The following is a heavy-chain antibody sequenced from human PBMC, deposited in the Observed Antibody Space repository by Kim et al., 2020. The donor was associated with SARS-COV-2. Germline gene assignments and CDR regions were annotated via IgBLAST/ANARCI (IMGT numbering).Heavy chain of an antibody. D-gene: IGHD2-21*02. CDR3: ARDREGDWTFDY. CDR2: ITPSDGNE. Sequence: ASVKVSCKASGYTFTGNHMHWVRQAPGQGLEWMGMITPSDGNERYSQKFQGRVTMTRETSTSTVYMELSSLRYEDTAVYYCARDREGDWTFDYWGQGTLVTASS. CDR1: GYTFTGNH. V-gene: IGHV1-46*01. J-gene: IGHJ4*02.